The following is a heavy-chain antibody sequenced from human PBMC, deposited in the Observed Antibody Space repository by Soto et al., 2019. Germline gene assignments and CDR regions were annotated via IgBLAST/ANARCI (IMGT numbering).Heavy chain of an antibody. J-gene: IGHJ4*02. V-gene: IGHV3-72*01. CDR3: ARFRSYDGYSDY. Sequence: GGSLRLSCAGSGFTLSDHYIDWVRQAPGKGLEWVGRSRDKAQGYSTAYAASVKGRFTISRDNAKNSVYLQMNSLRTDDTALYFCARFRSYDGYSDYWGQGTLVTVSS. CDR1: GFTLSDHY. D-gene: IGHD2-21*02. CDR2: SRDKAQGYST.